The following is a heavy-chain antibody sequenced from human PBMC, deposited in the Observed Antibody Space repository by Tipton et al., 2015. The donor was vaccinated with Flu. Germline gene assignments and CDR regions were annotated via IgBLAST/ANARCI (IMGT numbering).Heavy chain of an antibody. V-gene: IGHV4-59*01. D-gene: IGHD6-19*01. Sequence: TLSLTCTVSGGSISSYYWSWIRQPPGKGLEWIGNIYYSGSTNYNPSLKSRVTISVDTSKNQFSLKLSPVIAADTAVYYCARVSAIAVAGLAPFDYWGQGTLVTVSS. J-gene: IGHJ4*02. CDR2: IYYSGST. CDR3: ARVSAIAVAGLAPFDY. CDR1: GGSISSYY.